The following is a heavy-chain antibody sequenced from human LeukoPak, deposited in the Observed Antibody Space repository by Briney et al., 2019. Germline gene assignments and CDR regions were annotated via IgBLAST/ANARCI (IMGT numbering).Heavy chain of an antibody. CDR3: ARLRPYCSSTSCYQGWFDP. D-gene: IGHD2-2*01. CDR2: INPNSGGT. J-gene: IGHJ5*02. CDR1: GYTFTGYY. V-gene: IGHV1-2*02. Sequence: ASVKVSCEASGYTFTGYYMHWVRQAPGQGLEWMGWINPNSGGTDYAQKFQGRVTMTRDTSISTAYMELSRLRSDDTAVYYCARLRPYCSSTSCYQGWFDPWGQGTLVTVSS.